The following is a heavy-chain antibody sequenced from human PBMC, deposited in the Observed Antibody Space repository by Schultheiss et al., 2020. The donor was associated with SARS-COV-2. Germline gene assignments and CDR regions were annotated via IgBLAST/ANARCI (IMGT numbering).Heavy chain of an antibody. CDR3: ARESDCSSTSCYLGFGNYYGMNV. V-gene: IGHV3-23*01. J-gene: IGHJ6*02. CDR1: GFTFGDYA. CDR2: ISGSGGST. Sequence: GGSLRLSCTASGFTFGDYAMSWVRQAPGKGLEWVAVISGSGGSTYYADSVKGRFTISRDNSKNTLYLQMNSLRAEDTAVYYCARESDCSSTSCYLGFGNYYGMNVWGQGATVTVSS. D-gene: IGHD2-2*01.